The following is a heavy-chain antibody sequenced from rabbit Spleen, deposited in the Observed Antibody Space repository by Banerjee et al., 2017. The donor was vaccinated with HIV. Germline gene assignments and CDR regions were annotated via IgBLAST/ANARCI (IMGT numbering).Heavy chain of an antibody. J-gene: IGHJ4*01. Sequence: QQQLEESGGGLVKPEGSLTLTCKASGFDFSSNSMCWVRQAPGKGLEWIGYISAGGSTYYASWAKGRFTITRSTSLNTVTLQLNSLTAADTATYFCARDEPDSGSNYDFNLWGPGTLVTVS. CDR3: ARDEPDSGSNYDFNL. CDR1: GFDFSSNS. D-gene: IGHD8-1*01. CDR2: ISAGGST. V-gene: IGHV1S47*01.